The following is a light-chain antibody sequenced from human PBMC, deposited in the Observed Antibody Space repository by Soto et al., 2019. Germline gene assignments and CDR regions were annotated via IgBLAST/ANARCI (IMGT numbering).Light chain of an antibody. CDR2: EVV. V-gene: IGLV2-14*01. CDR1: KNDIGVYDF. Sequence: QSALTQPPSASGSPGQSVTISCTGTKNDIGVYDFVSWYQHHPGKAPRLIIYEVVQRPSGVSHRFSGSKSGNTASLTISGLQAEDEADYYCSSYTSSSTRVFGGGTKVTVL. CDR3: SSYTSSSTRV. J-gene: IGLJ2*01.